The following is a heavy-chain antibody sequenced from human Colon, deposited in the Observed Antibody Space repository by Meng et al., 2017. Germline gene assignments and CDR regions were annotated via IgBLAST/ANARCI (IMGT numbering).Heavy chain of an antibody. D-gene: IGHD3-10*01. CDR2: ISGSGGST. CDR1: GFTFSSYS. CDR3: ANLLWFGELSWAFDI. Sequence: ESLKISCAASGFTFSSYSMSWVRQAPGKGLEWVSSISGSGGSTYYADSVKGRFTISRDNSKNTLYLQMNSLRAEDTAVYYCANLLWFGELSWAFDIWGQGTMVTVSS. J-gene: IGHJ3*02. V-gene: IGHV3-23*01.